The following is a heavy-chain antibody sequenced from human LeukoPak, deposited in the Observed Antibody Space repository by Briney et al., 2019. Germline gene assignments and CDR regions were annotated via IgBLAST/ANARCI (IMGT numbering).Heavy chain of an antibody. Sequence: GGSLRLSCAASGFTFSSYWMSWVRQAPGKGLEWVAKINQDGSDKYYVDSVKGRFTISRDNAKNSVYLQMNNLRAEDTAVYYCARSVMAPAPWGQGTLVTVS. CDR3: ARSVMAPAP. CDR1: GFTFSSYW. D-gene: IGHD5-24*01. V-gene: IGHV3-7*01. J-gene: IGHJ5*02. CDR2: INQDGSDK.